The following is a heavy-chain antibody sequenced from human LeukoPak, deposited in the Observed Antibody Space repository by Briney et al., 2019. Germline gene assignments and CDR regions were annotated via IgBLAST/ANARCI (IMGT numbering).Heavy chain of an antibody. D-gene: IGHD3-3*01. CDR1: VFTFSTYW. CDR2: MKHDGSEK. CDR3: AKSPTYYDFWSGYKFIDY. J-gene: IGHJ4*02. Sequence: PGGSLRLSCAASVFTFSTYWMSWVRQAPGKGLEWVATMKHDGSEKYYVDSVKGRFIISRDNPKSSLYLQMNSLQAEDTAVYYCAKSPTYYDFWSGYKFIDYWGQGTLVTVSS. V-gene: IGHV3-7*01.